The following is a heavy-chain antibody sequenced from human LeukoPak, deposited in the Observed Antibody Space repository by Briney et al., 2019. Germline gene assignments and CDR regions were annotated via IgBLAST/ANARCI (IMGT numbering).Heavy chain of an antibody. Sequence: GASVKVSCKASGYTFTSYGISWVRQAPGQGLEWMGWISAYYGNTNYAQKLQGRVTMTTDTSTSTAYMELRSLRSDDTAVYYCARVGGSTWLYWFDPWGQGTLVTVSS. CDR3: ARVGGSTWLYWFDP. CDR2: ISAYYGNT. V-gene: IGHV1-18*01. D-gene: IGHD6-13*01. J-gene: IGHJ5*02. CDR1: GYTFTSYG.